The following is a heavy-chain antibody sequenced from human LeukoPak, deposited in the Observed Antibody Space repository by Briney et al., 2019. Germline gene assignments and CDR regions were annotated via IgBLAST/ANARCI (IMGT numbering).Heavy chain of an antibody. D-gene: IGHD3-16*01. V-gene: IGHV3-33*01. CDR2: IWYDGGNK. Sequence: GGSLRLSCAASGFTFNSYGMHWVRQAPGKGLEWVALIWYDGGNKYYADSVKGRFAISRDNSQNTLYLQMNSLRAEDTAVYYCARVNTNYYVPVNYGMDVWGQGTTVTVSS. CDR1: GFTFNSYG. J-gene: IGHJ6*02. CDR3: ARVNTNYYVPVNYGMDV.